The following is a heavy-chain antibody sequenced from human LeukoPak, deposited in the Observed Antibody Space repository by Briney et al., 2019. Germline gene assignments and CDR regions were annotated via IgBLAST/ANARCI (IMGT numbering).Heavy chain of an antibody. CDR2: ITGSGGRT. D-gene: IGHD3-22*01. Sequence: ESGGSLRLSCAASGFTFSNFAMSWVRQAPGKGLEWVSVITGSGGRTYYAESVKGRFTISRDNSKNTLYLQMNSLGAGDTAVYYCAKIFGYYYVSSAYYDNWGQGTLVTVSS. V-gene: IGHV3-23*01. J-gene: IGHJ4*02. CDR3: AKIFGYYYVSSAYYDN. CDR1: GFTFSNFA.